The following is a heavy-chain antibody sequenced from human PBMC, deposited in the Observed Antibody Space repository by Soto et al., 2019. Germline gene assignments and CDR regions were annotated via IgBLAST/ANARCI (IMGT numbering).Heavy chain of an antibody. CDR3: ARVLRFLEWLPEGDYGIDV. D-gene: IGHD3-3*01. J-gene: IGHJ6*02. CDR2: TYYRSKWYN. CDR1: GDSVSSNSAA. V-gene: IGHV6-1*01. Sequence: TILLTCALSGDSVSSNSAAWNWIRQSPSRGLVWLGRTYYRSKWYNDYAVSVKSRITINPDTSKNQFSLQLNSVTPEDTAVYSCARVLRFLEWLPEGDYGIDVWCQGTPVTV.